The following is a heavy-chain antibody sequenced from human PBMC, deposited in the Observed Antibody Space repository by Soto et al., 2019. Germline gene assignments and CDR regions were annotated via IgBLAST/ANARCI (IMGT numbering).Heavy chain of an antibody. Sequence: GGSLRLSCAASGFTFSSYAMSWVRQAPGKGLEWVSAISGSGGSTYYTDSVKGRFTISRDNSKNTLYLQMNSLRAEDTAVYYCAKGIAASGTIFDYWGQGTLVTVSS. CDR2: ISGSGGST. V-gene: IGHV3-23*01. CDR3: AKGIAASGTIFDY. J-gene: IGHJ4*02. D-gene: IGHD6-13*01. CDR1: GFTFSSYA.